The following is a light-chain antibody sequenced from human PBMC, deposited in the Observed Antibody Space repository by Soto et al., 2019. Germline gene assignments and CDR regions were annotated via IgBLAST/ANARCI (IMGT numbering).Light chain of an antibody. CDR1: QSISSW. J-gene: IGKJ2*01. CDR2: DAS. V-gene: IGKV1-5*01. Sequence: DIQMTQSPSTLSASVGDRVTITCRASQSISSWLAWYQQKPGKAPKLLIYDASSLESGVPSRFSGSGSGTEFTLTISSLQPDDFATYYCQQDNSYSYTVGQGTKLEIK. CDR3: QQDNSYSYT.